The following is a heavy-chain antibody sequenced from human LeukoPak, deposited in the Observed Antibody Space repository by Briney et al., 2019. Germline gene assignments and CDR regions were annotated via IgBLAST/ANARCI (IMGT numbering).Heavy chain of an antibody. CDR3: ARRSGGSGWYRNYYYYYGMDV. J-gene: IGHJ6*02. Sequence: GSLRLSRAASGFTFSSYGMSWVRQAPGKGLEWIGEIYHSGSTNYNPSLKSRVTISVDKSKNQFSLKLSSVTAADTAVYYCARRSGGSGWYRNYYYYYGMDVWGQGTTVTVSS. V-gene: IGHV4-4*02. D-gene: IGHD6-19*01. CDR1: GFTFSSYGM. CDR2: IYHSGST.